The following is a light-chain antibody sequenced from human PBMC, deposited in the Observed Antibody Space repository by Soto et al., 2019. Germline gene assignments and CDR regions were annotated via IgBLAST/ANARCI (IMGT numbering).Light chain of an antibody. CDR3: QHYNSYSEA. CDR1: QSISSW. Sequence: DIQMTQSPSTLSASVGDRVTITCLASQSISSWLAWYQQKPGKAPKVMIFDASSLESGVPSRFSGSGSGTEFTLTISSLQPDDVATYYCQHYNSYSEAFGQGTKVDIK. CDR2: DAS. V-gene: IGKV1-5*01. J-gene: IGKJ1*01.